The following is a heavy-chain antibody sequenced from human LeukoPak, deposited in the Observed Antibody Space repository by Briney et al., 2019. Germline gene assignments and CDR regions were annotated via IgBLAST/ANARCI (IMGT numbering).Heavy chain of an antibody. CDR1: GFTFGDYS. CDR2: IRSKAYGGTT. D-gene: IGHD2-8*01. J-gene: IGHJ4*02. V-gene: IGHV3-49*04. Sequence: GRSLRLSCTGSGFTFGDYSMSWVRQAPGKGLEWVGFIRSKAYGGTTEYAASVKGRFIISRDDSKSIAYLQMNSLKTEDTAVYYCTKGGVVLMVYVCDYWGQGTLVTVSS. CDR3: TKGGVVLMVYVCDY.